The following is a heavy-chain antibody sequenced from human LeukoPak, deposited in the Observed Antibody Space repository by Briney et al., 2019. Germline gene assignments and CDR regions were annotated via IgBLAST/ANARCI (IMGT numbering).Heavy chain of an antibody. CDR3: AREGRFGELFSLFDY. CDR2: INWNGGST. CDR1: GFTFSSYA. J-gene: IGHJ4*02. V-gene: IGHV3-20*01. Sequence: GGSLRLSCAASGFTFSSYAMTWVRQAPGKGLEWVSGINWNGGSTGYADSVKGRFTISRDNAKNSLYLQMNSLRAEDTALYHCAREGRFGELFSLFDYWGQGTLVTVSS. D-gene: IGHD3-10*01.